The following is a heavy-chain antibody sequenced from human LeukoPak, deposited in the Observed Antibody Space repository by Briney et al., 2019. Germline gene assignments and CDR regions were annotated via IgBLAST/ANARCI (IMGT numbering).Heavy chain of an antibody. Sequence: ASVKVSCKASGYTFTDYYMHWVRQAPGQGLEWMGWINPNSGGTNFAQKFQGNITMTRDTSTSTVYMEMTSLTSEDTAVYYCARSEYSKSIWFDPWGQGTLVTVSS. CDR2: INPNSGGT. J-gene: IGHJ5*02. V-gene: IGHV1-2*02. D-gene: IGHD6-6*01. CDR3: ARSEYSKSIWFDP. CDR1: GYTFTDYY.